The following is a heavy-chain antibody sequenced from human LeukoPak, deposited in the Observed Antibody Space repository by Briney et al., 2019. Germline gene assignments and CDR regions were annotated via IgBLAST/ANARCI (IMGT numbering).Heavy chain of an antibody. CDR3: ARGPTHYDYVWGSYRLDY. Sequence: EPSETLSLTCTVSGGSISSYYWSWIRQPPGKGLEWIGEINHSGSTNYNPSLKSRVTISVDTSKNQFSLKLSSVTAADTAVCYCARGPTHYDYVWGSYRLDYWGQGTLVTVSS. D-gene: IGHD3-16*02. V-gene: IGHV4-34*01. CDR2: INHSGST. CDR1: GGSISSYY. J-gene: IGHJ4*02.